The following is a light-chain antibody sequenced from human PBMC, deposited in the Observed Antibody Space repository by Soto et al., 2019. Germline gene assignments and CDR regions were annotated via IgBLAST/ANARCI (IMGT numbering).Light chain of an antibody. J-gene: IGKJ1*01. CDR2: DAS. V-gene: IGKV3-11*01. CDR3: QQRRNWPPT. CDR1: QSVSNS. Sequence: EIVLTQSPATLSLSPGERATLSCRASQSVSNSLVWYQQKSGQAPRLLIYDASTRATAIPARFSGSGSETDFTLSISSLEPEDFAVYYCQQRRNWPPTFGQGNKVEIK.